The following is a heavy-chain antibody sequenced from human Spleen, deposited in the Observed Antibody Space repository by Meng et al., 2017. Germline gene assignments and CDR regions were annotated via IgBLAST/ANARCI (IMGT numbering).Heavy chain of an antibody. J-gene: IGHJ3*02. CDR1: GFTFSSYG. CDR2: ISGYNGNT. Sequence: ASVKVSCKASGFTFSSYGISWVRQAPGQGLEWMGWISGYNGNTNYAQKFQGRVTITADESTSTAYMELSSLRSEDTAVYYCARDSSGWYHPGAFDIWGQGTMVTGS. D-gene: IGHD6-19*01. V-gene: IGHV1-18*01. CDR3: ARDSSGWYHPGAFDI.